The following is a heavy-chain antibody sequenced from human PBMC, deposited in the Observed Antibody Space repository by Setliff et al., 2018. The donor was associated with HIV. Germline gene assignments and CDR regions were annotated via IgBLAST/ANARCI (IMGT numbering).Heavy chain of an antibody. CDR2: INHSGAT. V-gene: IGHV4-39*01. CDR3: ARLGYVSGGFYKTPGPYYFDY. J-gene: IGHJ4*02. Sequence: PSETLSLTCTVSRDSIRNGAYYWGWIRQPPGKGLEWIGEINHSGATYYNPSLTSRVTISVDTSRNQFSLKLRSVTAADTAAYYCARLGYVSGGFYKTPGPYYFDYWGQGALVTVS. CDR1: RDSIRNGAYY. D-gene: IGHD3-10*01.